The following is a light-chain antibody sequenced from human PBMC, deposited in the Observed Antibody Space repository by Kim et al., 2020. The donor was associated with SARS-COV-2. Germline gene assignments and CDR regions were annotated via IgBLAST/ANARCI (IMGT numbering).Light chain of an antibody. CDR1: QSLLHSNGYNY. CDR2: LGS. Sequence: PASISCRCSQSLLHSNGYNYLDWYLQKPGQSPQLLIYLGSNRASGVPDRFSGSGSGTDFTLKISRVEAEDVGVYYCMQALQTPRTFGGGTKVDIK. CDR3: MQALQTPRT. V-gene: IGKV2-28*01. J-gene: IGKJ4*01.